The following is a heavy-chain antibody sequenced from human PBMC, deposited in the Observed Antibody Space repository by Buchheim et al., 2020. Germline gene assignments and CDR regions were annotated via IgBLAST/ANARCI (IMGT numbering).Heavy chain of an antibody. CDR2: INAGNGNT. J-gene: IGHJ4*02. CDR1: GYTFINYA. V-gene: IGHV1-3*01. Sequence: QVQLVQSGAEVKKPGASVKVSCKASGYTFINYAMHWVRQAPGQRLEWMGWINAGNGNTKYSQKFQDRVTITRDTSASTAYMELSSLRSEDTAVYYCARAHDSSGYSNFDYWGQGTL. D-gene: IGHD3-22*01. CDR3: ARAHDSSGYSNFDY.